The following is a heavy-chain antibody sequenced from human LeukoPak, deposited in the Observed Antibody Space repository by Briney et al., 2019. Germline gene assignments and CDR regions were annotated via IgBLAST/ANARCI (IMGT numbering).Heavy chain of an antibody. Sequence: SETLSLTCTVSGGSLSSYYWSWIRQPPGKELVWIGYIYYSGSTNYNPSLKSRVTISVDTSKNQFSLKLSSVTAADTAVYYCARGKFRSGWFDYWGQGTLVTVSS. J-gene: IGHJ4*02. V-gene: IGHV4-59*12. CDR3: ARGKFRSGWFDY. D-gene: IGHD6-19*01. CDR2: IYYSGST. CDR1: GGSLSSYY.